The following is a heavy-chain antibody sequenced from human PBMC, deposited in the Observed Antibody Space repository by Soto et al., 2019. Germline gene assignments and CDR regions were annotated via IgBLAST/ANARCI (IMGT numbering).Heavy chain of an antibody. V-gene: IGHV3-33*01. CDR3: ARAADDTVTEDYYYYYGMDV. J-gene: IGHJ6*02. CDR1: GFTFSSYG. Sequence: QVQLVESGGGVVQPGRSLRLSCAASGFTFSSYGMHWVRQAPGKGLEWVAVIWYDGSNKYYADSVKGRFTISRDNSKNTLYLQMNSLRAEDTAVYYCARAADDTVTEDYYYYYGMDVWGQGTTVTVSS. D-gene: IGHD4-4*01. CDR2: IWYDGSNK.